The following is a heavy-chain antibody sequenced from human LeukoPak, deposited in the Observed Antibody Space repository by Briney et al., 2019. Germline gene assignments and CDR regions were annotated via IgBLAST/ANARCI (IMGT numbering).Heavy chain of an antibody. CDR1: GFTFSTYA. D-gene: IGHD3-10*01. CDR3: AKADYYADHLFDY. J-gene: IGHJ4*02. Sequence: GGSLRLSCASSGFTFSTYAMSWVRQAPGKGLEWVSGISGSGGSTYYADSVKVRFTISRDNSKNTLYLQMNSLRAEDTAVYYCAKADYYADHLFDYWGQGTLVTVSS. V-gene: IGHV3-23*01. CDR2: ISGSGGST.